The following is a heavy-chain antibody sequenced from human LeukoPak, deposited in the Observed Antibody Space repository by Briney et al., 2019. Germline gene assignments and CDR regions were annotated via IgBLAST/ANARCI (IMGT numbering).Heavy chain of an antibody. D-gene: IGHD6-6*01. CDR3: ARDRYSSSGRRYNWFDP. CDR1: GGTFSSYA. Sequence: SVKVSCKASGGTFSSYAISWVRQAPGQGLEWVGRIIPILGIANYAQKFQGRVTITADKSTSTAYMELSSLRSEDTAVYYCARDRYSSSGRRYNWFDPWGQGTLVTVSS. V-gene: IGHV1-69*04. J-gene: IGHJ5*02. CDR2: IIPILGIA.